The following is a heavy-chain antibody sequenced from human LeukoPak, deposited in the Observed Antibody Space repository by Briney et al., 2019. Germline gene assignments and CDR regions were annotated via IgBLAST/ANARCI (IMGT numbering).Heavy chain of an antibody. CDR1: GGTFSSHG. Sequence: SVKVSCKASGGTFSSHGLSWVRQAPGQGLEWMGGIIPIFGTTNYAQNFQGRVTITMDESTSTAYMELSSLRPDDTAVYYCARRWPHSSGYYLFDYWGQGTLVTVS. CDR2: IIPIFGTT. J-gene: IGHJ4*02. CDR3: ARRWPHSSGYYLFDY. V-gene: IGHV1-69*05. D-gene: IGHD3-22*01.